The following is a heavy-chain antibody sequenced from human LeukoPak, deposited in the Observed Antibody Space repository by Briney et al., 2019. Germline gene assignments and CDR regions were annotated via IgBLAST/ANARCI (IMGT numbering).Heavy chain of an antibody. Sequence: ASVKVSCKASGYTFASYGVSWVRQAPGQGLEWMGWFNPENGNTNYAQKVQGRVTMTADTSTSTSYMELRSLRSDDTAVYYCAREHSSSWDQFDYWGQGTLVTVSS. CDR3: AREHSSSWDQFDY. V-gene: IGHV1-18*01. CDR1: GYTFASYG. CDR2: FNPENGNT. J-gene: IGHJ4*02. D-gene: IGHD6-13*01.